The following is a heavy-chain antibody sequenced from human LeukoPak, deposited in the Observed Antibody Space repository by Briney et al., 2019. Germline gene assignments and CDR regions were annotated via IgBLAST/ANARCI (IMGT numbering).Heavy chain of an antibody. D-gene: IGHD1-7*01. J-gene: IGHJ4*02. CDR3: ARAEYNWNYAGFGAIDY. CDR2: MNPNSGNT. Sequence: ASVKVSCKASGYTFTSYDINWARQATGQGLEWMGWMNPNSGNTGYAQKFQGRVTITRNTSISTAYMELSSLRSEDTAVYYCARAEYNWNYAGFGAIDYWGQGTLVTVSS. V-gene: IGHV1-8*03. CDR1: GYTFTSYD.